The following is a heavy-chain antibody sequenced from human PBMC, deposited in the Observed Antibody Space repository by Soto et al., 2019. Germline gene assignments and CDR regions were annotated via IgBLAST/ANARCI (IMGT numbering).Heavy chain of an antibody. J-gene: IGHJ4*02. Sequence: QLQLQESGSGLVKPSQTLSLTCAVSGGSISSGGYSWSWIRQPPGKGLEWIGYIYHSASTYYNPYLKSRVTISVHRSKNQFSLKLSSVTAADTAVYYCTRGQVVAAQHWGQGTLVTVSS. CDR1: GGSISSGGYS. V-gene: IGHV4-30-2*01. D-gene: IGHD2-15*01. CDR2: IYHSAST. CDR3: TRGQVVAAQH.